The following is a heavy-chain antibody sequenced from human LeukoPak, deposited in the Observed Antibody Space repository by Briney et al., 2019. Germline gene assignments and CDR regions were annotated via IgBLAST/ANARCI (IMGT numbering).Heavy chain of an antibody. D-gene: IGHD5-24*01. V-gene: IGHV3-64*01. J-gene: IGHJ4*02. CDR2: ISGDGGTI. Sequence: GGSLRLSCAASGFIFSGYAMQWVRQAPEKRPEYVVGISGDGGTIYYANSVKGRFTISRDNSKNTLYLQMGSLGAEDMAVYYCARDGIATNDYWGQGTLVTVSS. CDR3: ARDGIATNDY. CDR1: GFIFSGYA.